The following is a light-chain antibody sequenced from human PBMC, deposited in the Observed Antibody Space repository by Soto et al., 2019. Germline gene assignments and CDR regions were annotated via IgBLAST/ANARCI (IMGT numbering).Light chain of an antibody. CDR3: QQSYSTPHT. CDR1: QSISSY. Sequence: DIQVTQSPSSLSASVGYRVTITCRASQSISSYLNWYQQKPGKAPKLLIYAASSLQSGVPSRFSGSGSGTDFTLTISSLQPEDFATYYCQQSYSTPHTFGQGTRLEI. J-gene: IGKJ5*01. V-gene: IGKV1-39*01. CDR2: AAS.